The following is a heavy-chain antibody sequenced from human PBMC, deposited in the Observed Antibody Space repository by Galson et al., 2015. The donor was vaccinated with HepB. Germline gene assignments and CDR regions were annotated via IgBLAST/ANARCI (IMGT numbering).Heavy chain of an antibody. CDR2: IKQDGSDN. Sequence: SLRLSCAASGFTFSGYWLSWVRQAPGKGREWVANIKQDGSDNYYVDWVKGRFTISRGNAKNSLYLQMNSLRAEDTAVYYCARAHASAYDSSRQPAFDIWGEGTMVAAS. CDR1: GFTFSGYW. CDR3: ARAHASAYDSSRQPAFDI. V-gene: IGHV3-7*03. D-gene: IGHD3-22*01. J-gene: IGHJ3*02.